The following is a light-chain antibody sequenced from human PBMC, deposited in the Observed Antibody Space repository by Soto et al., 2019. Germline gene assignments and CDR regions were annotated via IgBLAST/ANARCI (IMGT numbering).Light chain of an antibody. CDR1: SSDVGKYNL. J-gene: IGLJ1*01. Sequence: QSALTQPASVSGSPGQSITISCAGSSSDVGKYNLVSWYQQHPGKAPKLMIYDVNKRPSGVSNRLSGSKSGNTAFLTLSGLQAEDEADYYCCSYSGSGTYVFGTGTKLTVL. CDR2: DVN. CDR3: CSYSGSGTYV. V-gene: IGLV2-23*02.